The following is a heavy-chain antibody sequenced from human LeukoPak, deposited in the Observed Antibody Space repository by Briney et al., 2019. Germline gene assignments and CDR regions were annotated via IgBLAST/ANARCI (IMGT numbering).Heavy chain of an antibody. CDR2: ISGSGDNT. V-gene: IGHV3-23*01. CDR1: RFSFSSYA. D-gene: IGHD1-1*01. CDR3: AKDHWDY. J-gene: IGHJ4*02. Sequence: GGSLRLSCAASRFSFSSYAMSWVRQAPGKGLEWVLGISGSGDNTYYVDSVKGRFTISRDNSKNTLYLQMSSLRAEDTAVYYCAKDHWDYWGQGTLVTVSS.